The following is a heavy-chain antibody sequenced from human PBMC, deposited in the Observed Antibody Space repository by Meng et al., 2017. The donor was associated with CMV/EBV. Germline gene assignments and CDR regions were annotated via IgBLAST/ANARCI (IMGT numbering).Heavy chain of an antibody. D-gene: IGHD6-13*01. Sequence: SETLSLTCTVSGGSISSSSYYWGWIRQPPGKGLEWIGSIYYSGSTYYNPSLKSRVTISVDTSKNQFSLKLSSVTAADTAVYYCARGIIAAAAASLVYYYYGMDVWGQGTTVTVSS. CDR2: IYYSGST. V-gene: IGHV4-39*07. CDR3: ARGIIAAAAASLVYYYYGMDV. CDR1: GGSISSSSYY. J-gene: IGHJ6*02.